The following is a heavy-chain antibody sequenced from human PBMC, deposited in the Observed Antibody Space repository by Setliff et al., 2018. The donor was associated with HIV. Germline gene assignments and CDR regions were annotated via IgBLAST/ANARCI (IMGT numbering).Heavy chain of an antibody. V-gene: IGHV3-15*01. Sequence: GGSLRLSCVVSGFTFSNAWMSWVRQAPGKGLEWVGLIKSRTDGETTDYSAPVKGRVTISRDDSKNTLYLQMNSLKTEDTAVYDCTTEHYCSSIRCYIFDYWGQGTPVTVSS. CDR2: IKSRTDGETT. D-gene: IGHD2-2*02. J-gene: IGHJ4*02. CDR3: TTEHYCSSIRCYIFDY. CDR1: GFTFSNAW.